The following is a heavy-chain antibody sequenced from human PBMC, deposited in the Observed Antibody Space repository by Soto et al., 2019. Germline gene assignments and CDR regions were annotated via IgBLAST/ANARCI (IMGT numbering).Heavy chain of an antibody. CDR1: GFSLTTSGVG. D-gene: IGHD3-22*01. CDR3: ASSSGYRIFDC. V-gene: IGHV2-5*02. J-gene: IGHJ4*02. Sequence: QITLKESGPTLVKPTQTLTLTCTFSGFSLTTSGVGVGWIRQPPGKALEWLALIFWDDDKRYSPSLKSRLTIPKDTSKNQVVLTMTNMDPEDTATYYCASSSGYRIFDCWGQGTLVTVSS. CDR2: IFWDDDK.